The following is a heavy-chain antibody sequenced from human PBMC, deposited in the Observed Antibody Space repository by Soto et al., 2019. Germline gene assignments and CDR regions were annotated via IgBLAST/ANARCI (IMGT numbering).Heavy chain of an antibody. CDR3: ARPYCSSTSCYLNWFDP. V-gene: IGHV1-2*02. CDR2: INPNSGGT. CDR1: GYTFTGYY. D-gene: IGHD2-2*01. Sequence: ASVKVSCKASGYTFTGYYMHWVRQAPGQGLEWMGWINPNSGGTNYAQKFQGGVTMTRDTSISTAYMELSRLRSDDTAVYYCARPYCSSTSCYLNWFDPWGQGTLVTVSS. J-gene: IGHJ5*02.